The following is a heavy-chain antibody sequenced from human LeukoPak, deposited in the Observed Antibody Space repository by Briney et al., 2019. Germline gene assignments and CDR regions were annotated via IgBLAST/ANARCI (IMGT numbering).Heavy chain of an antibody. CDR3: ASGGEMAMLGDY. J-gene: IGHJ4*02. CDR1: GFIVSANY. Sequence: GGSLRLSCAASGFIVSANYMSWVRQAPGKGLEWVSVIYSGGSTYYADSVKGRFTISRDNSKNTLYLQMNSLRAEDTAVYYCASGGEMAMLGDYWGQGTLVTVSS. V-gene: IGHV3-53*01. CDR2: IYSGGST. D-gene: IGHD5-24*01.